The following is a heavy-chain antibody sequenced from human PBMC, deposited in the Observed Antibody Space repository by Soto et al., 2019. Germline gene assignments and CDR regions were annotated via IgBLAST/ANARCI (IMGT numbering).Heavy chain of an antibody. J-gene: IGHJ3*01. V-gene: IGHV3-53*01. CDR2: IYSGGST. CDR3: ASRPLLPGAP. CDR1: GFTVSSND. D-gene: IGHD3-22*01. Sequence: EVQLVESGGGWIQPGGSLRLSCAASGFTVSSNDMNWVRQAPGKGLEWVSLIYSGGSTYYAESVKGRFTISRDNSKNTLYLQMSSLRAEDTAVYYCASRPLLPGAPWGQGTMVTVSS.